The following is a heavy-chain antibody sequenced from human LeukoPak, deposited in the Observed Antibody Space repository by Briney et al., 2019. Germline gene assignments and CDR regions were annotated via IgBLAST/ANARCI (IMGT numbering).Heavy chain of an antibody. CDR3: TRAHLFEGIVGAADVGPLLY. D-gene: IGHD1-26*01. V-gene: IGHV3-49*03. CDR2: IRSKAYGGTT. J-gene: IGHJ4*02. CDR1: GFTFGDYA. Sequence: GGSLRLSCTASGFTFGDYAMSWFRQAPGKGLEWVGFIRSKAYGGTTEYAASVKGRFTISRDDSKSIAYLQMNSLKTEDTAVYYCTRAHLFEGIVGAADVGPLLYWGQGTLVTVSS.